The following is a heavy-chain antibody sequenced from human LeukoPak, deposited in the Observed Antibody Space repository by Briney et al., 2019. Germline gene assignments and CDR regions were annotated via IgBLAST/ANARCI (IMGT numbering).Heavy chain of an antibody. CDR1: GGSISSSSYY. Sequence: SETLSLTCTVSGGSISSSSYYWGWIRQPPGKGLEWIGSIYYSGSTYYNPSLKSRVTISVDTSKNQFSLKLSSVPAADTAVYYCASRYCSSTSCYMFDYWGQGTLVTVSS. J-gene: IGHJ4*02. D-gene: IGHD2-2*02. V-gene: IGHV4-39*01. CDR3: ASRYCSSTSCYMFDY. CDR2: IYYSGST.